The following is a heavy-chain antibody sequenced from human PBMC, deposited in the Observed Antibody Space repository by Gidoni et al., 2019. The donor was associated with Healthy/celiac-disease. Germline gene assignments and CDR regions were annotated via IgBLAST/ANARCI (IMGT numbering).Heavy chain of an antibody. CDR1: GSTFSSYG. V-gene: IGHV3-33*01. CDR2: IWYDGSNK. CDR3: ARERRAMATGMDYDYGMDV. Sequence: QVQLVESGGGVVQPGRSLRLSCAASGSTFSSYGMHWVRQAPGKGLEWVAVIWYDGSNKYYADSVKGRFTIARDNSKNTLYLQMNSLRAEDTAVYYCARERRAMATGMDYDYGMDVWGQGTTVTVSS. J-gene: IGHJ6*02. D-gene: IGHD5-18*01.